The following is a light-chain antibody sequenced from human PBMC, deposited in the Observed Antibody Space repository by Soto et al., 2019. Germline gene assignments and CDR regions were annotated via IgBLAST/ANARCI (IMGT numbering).Light chain of an antibody. CDR1: QSISSW. V-gene: IGKV1-5*03. Sequence: DIQMTQSPSTLSASVGDRVTITCRASQSISSWLAWYQQKPVKAPKLLIYKASYLESGVPSRFSGSGSGTEFTLTISNPQTDDFATYYCQQYNSDPCTVGQGTKLEIK. CDR2: KAS. J-gene: IGKJ2*02. CDR3: QQYNSDPCT.